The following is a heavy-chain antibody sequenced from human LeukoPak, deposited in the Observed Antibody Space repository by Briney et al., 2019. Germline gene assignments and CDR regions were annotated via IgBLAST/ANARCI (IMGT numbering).Heavy chain of an antibody. CDR3: ARAGLPRYCSSTSCYYYYGMDV. V-gene: IGHV1-2*02. CDR2: INPNSEGT. Sequence: ASVKLSCKASGYTFTGYYMHWVRQPPGQGLEWMGWINPNSEGTNYAQKFQGRVTMTRDTSISTAYMELSRLRSDDTAVYYCARAGLPRYCSSTSCYYYYGMDVWGQGTTVTVSS. J-gene: IGHJ6*02. CDR1: GYTFTGYY. D-gene: IGHD2-2*01.